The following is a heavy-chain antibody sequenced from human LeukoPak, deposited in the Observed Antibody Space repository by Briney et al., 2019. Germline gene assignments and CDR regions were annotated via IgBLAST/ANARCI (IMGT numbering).Heavy chain of an antibody. CDR1: GFTFNIVW. D-gene: IGHD3-16*01. Sequence: GGSLRHSCTASGFTFNIVWITCVRQAPGKGLEWVGRIKSRNDGETREYAAPVKGRFIISRDDSENTLYLQMNSMKTEDTAVYFCTTVHGAGPVNFDLWGQGSLVTVSS. CDR2: IKSRNDGETR. J-gene: IGHJ5*02. CDR3: TTVHGAGPVNFDL. V-gene: IGHV3-15*01.